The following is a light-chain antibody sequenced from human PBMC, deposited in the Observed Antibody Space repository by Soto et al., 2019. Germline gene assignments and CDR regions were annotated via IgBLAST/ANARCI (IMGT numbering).Light chain of an antibody. CDR2: GAY. J-gene: IGKJ1*01. CDR3: QQYGSSPTT. Sequence: EIVWTQSPGSLSLSPGERATLSCMASQSVSSNLAWYQQKPGQAPRRLIFGAYFRATGIPDRFSGSGSGTDFTLTISRLEPEDFAVYYCQQYGSSPTTFGQGTKVDIK. V-gene: IGKV3-20*01. CDR1: QSVSSN.